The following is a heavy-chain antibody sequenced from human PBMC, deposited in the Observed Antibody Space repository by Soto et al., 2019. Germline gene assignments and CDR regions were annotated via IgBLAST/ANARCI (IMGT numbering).Heavy chain of an antibody. V-gene: IGHV3-23*01. Sequence: EVQLLESGGGLVQPGGSLRLSCAASGFTFSTSSMSWVRQAPGKGLEWVSAISGDSGAIYYADSVRGRFTISRDNSRSTLYLQMNSLRAEGTALYFCARGGRFTFGFDYWGQGTLISVSS. J-gene: IGHJ4*02. CDR1: GFTFSTSS. D-gene: IGHD3-16*01. CDR2: ISGDSGAI. CDR3: ARGGRFTFGFDY.